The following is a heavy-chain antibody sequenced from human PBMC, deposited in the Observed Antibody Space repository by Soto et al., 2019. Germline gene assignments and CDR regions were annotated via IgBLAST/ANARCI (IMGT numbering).Heavy chain of an antibody. J-gene: IGHJ4*02. CDR3: GRGRSGQLVVFY. CDR2: IGPASGDT. Sequence: QVQLVQSGAEVKKPGASVKVSCKASGYTFTGHYIHWVRQAPGQGPEWMGEIGPASGDTRYAQKFQGRVTMTRDTSITTVYMELNNLSPHDTAVYYCGRGRSGQLVVFYWGQGTPVTVSS. V-gene: IGHV1-2*02. D-gene: IGHD3-10*01. CDR1: GYTFTGHY.